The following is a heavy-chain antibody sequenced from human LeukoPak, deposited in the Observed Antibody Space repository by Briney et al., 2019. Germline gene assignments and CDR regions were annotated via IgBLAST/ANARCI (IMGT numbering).Heavy chain of an antibody. CDR2: INHSGST. J-gene: IGHJ6*02. D-gene: IGHD3/OR15-3a*01. CDR1: GGPFSGYY. CDR3: ARLLSGLGYGMDV. Sequence: SETLSLTCAVYGGPFSGYYWSWIRQPPGKGLEWIGEINHSGSTNYNPSLKSRVTISVDTSKNQFSLKLSSVTAADAAVYYCARLLSGLGYGMDVWGQGTTVTVSS. V-gene: IGHV4-34*01.